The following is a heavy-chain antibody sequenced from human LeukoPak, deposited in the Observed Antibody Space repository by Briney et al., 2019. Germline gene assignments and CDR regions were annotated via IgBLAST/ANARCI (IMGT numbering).Heavy chain of an antibody. CDR3: ARAASAMIVVVINGAFDI. CDR2: INPNSGGT. CDR1: GYTFTGYY. V-gene: IGHV1-2*02. J-gene: IGHJ3*02. D-gene: IGHD3-22*01. Sequence: ASAKISCKASGYTFTGYYMHWVRQAPGQGLEWMGWINPNSGGTYYAQKFQGRVTMTRDTSISTAYMELSRLRSDDTAVYYCARAASAMIVVVINGAFDIWGQGTMVTVSS.